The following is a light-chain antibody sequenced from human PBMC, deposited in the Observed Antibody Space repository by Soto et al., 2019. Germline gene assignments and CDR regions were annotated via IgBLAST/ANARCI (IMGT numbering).Light chain of an antibody. CDR2: GAS. CDR3: QQANSFPIT. CDR1: QGISTW. V-gene: IGKV1-12*01. J-gene: IGKJ5*01. Sequence: EIQMTQSPPSVSASFGYRFTNTYRASQGISTWLAWYQRKAGKAPNLLIYGASNLHSGVPSRFSGSGSGTNFTLTISSLQPEDFATYYCQQANSFPITFGQGTRLEIK.